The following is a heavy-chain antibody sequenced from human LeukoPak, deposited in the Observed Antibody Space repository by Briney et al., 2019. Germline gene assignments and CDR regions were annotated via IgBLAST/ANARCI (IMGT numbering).Heavy chain of an antibody. CDR3: ARDLRARLAAADLYYYGMDV. CDR1: GFTFSSYS. CDR2: ISSSSSYI. Sequence: GGSLRLSCAASGFTFSSYSMNWVRQAPGKGLEWVSSISSSSSYIYYADLVKGRFTISRDNAKNSLYLQMNSLRAEDTAVYYCARDLRARLAAADLYYYGMDVWGQGTTVTVSS. D-gene: IGHD6-13*01. V-gene: IGHV3-21*01. J-gene: IGHJ6*02.